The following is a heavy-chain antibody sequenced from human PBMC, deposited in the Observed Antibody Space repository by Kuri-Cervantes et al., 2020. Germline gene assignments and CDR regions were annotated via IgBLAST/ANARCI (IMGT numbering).Heavy chain of an antibody. J-gene: IGHJ4*02. CDR3: ARVPYGDYGALFY. CDR2: IIPIFGTA. V-gene: IGHV1-69*13. Sequence: SVKVSCKASGGTFSSYAISWVRQAPGQGLEWVGGIIPIFGTANYAQKFQGRVTITADESTSTAYMELSSLRSEDTAVYYCARVPYGDYGALFYWGQGTLVTVSS. CDR1: GGTFSSYA. D-gene: IGHD4-17*01.